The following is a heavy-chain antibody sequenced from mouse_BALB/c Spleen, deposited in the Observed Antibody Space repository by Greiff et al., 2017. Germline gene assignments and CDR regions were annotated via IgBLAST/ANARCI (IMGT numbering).Heavy chain of an antibody. CDR2: IDPSDSYT. CDR1: GYTFTSYW. J-gene: IGHJ2*01. CDR3: ARGGRDFDY. V-gene: IGHV1-69*02. Sequence: QVQLQQPGAELVKPGASVKLSCKASGYTFTSYWMHWVKQRPGQGLEWIGEIDPSDSYTNYNQKFKGKATLTVDKSSSTAYMQLSSLTSEDSAVYYCARGGRDFDYWGQGTTLTVSA.